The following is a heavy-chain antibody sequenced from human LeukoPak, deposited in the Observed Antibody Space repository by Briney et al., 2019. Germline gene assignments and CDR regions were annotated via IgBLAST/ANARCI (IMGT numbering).Heavy chain of an antibody. D-gene: IGHD4-17*01. J-gene: IGHJ2*01. V-gene: IGHV3-48*01. CDR3: ARVRGPTVTTWYFDL. CDR1: GFTFSTHG. CDR2: ISPRSATI. Sequence: PGGSLRLSCGASGFTFSTHGMIWVRQAPGKGLEWVSYISPRSATIYYEDSVKGRFTISRDDARNSLFLQMHSLRAGDTAVYYCARVRGPTVTTWYFDLWGRGTLVTVSS.